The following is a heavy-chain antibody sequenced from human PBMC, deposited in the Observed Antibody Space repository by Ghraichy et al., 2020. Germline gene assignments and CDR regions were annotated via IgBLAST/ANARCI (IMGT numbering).Heavy chain of an antibody. CDR3: AGAYYYGSGSYLDY. J-gene: IGHJ4*02. CDR1: GFTFSSYA. Sequence: GGSLRLSCAASGFTFSSYAMSWVRQAPGKGLEWVSAISGSGGSTYYADSVKGRFTISRDNSKNTLYLQMNSLGAEDTAVYYCAGAYYYGSGSYLDYWGQGTLVTVSS. V-gene: IGHV3-23*01. D-gene: IGHD3-10*01. CDR2: ISGSGGST.